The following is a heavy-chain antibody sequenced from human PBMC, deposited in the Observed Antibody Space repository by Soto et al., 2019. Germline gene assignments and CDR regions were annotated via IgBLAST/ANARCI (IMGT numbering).Heavy chain of an antibody. J-gene: IGHJ4*02. CDR2: ISAYNGNT. D-gene: IGHD5-18*01. CDR3: ARGLNGYLHYFDY. V-gene: IGHV1-3*01. Sequence: PGRGLEWMGWISAYNGNTNYSQKFQGRVTITRDTSASTAYMELSSLRSEDTAVYYCARGLNGYLHYFDYWGQGTPVTSPQ.